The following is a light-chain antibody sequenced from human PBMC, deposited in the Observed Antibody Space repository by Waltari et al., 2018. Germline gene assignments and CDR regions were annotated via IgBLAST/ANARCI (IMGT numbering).Light chain of an antibody. CDR3: QQAHTFPLT. CDR1: QAIGIW. V-gene: IGKV1-12*01. J-gene: IGKJ4*01. CDR2: QAS. Sequence: DTQMTQFPSAVPAFVGDRVTITCRASQAIGIWLAWDQQKPGKAPKLLIYQASTLQSGVPSRFSGSGSGTDFTLTISSLQPEDFATYYCQQAHTFPLTFGGGTKVEIK.